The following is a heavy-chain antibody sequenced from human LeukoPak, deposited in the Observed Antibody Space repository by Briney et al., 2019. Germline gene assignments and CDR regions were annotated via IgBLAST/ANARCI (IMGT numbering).Heavy chain of an antibody. CDR2: ISGSGGST. J-gene: IGHJ2*01. V-gene: IGHV3-23*01. CDR3: ARRADPTMVTTVGYFDL. CDR1: GFTFSSDA. D-gene: IGHD4-17*01. Sequence: PGGSLRLSCAASGFTFSSDAMSWVRQAPGKGLEWVSAISGSGGSTYYADSVKGRFTISRDNSKNTLYLQMNSLRAEDTAVYYCARRADPTMVTTVGYFDLWGRGTPVTVSS.